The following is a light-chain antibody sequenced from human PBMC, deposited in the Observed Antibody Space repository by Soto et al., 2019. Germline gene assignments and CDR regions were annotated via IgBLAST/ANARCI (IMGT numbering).Light chain of an antibody. CDR1: QSVSSW. CDR2: DAS. CDR3: QQYNRYSMT. J-gene: IGKJ1*01. Sequence: DIQMTQSHSTLSASVGDRVTITCRASQSVSSWLAWYQQKPGKAPKLLIYDASSLESGVPSRFSGSGSGTEFTLTISSLQPDDFATYYCQQYNRYSMTFGQGTKVDIK. V-gene: IGKV1-5*01.